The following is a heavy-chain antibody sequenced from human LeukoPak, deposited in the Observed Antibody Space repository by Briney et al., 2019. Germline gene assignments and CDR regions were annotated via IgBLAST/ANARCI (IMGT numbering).Heavy chain of an antibody. V-gene: IGHV1-46*01. CDR3: ARGMAPVAFDI. CDR2: INPSGGST. J-gene: IGHJ3*02. CDR1: GCTFTSYY. Sequence: ASVKVSCKASGCTFTSYYMHWVRQAPGQGLEWMGIINPSGGSTSYAQKFQGRVTMTRDMSTSTVYMELSSLRSEDTAVYYCARGMAPVAFDIWGQGTMVTVSS. D-gene: IGHD2-8*01.